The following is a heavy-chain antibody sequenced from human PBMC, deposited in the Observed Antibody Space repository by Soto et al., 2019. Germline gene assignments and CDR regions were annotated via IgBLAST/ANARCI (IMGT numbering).Heavy chain of an antibody. CDR2: IYYSGST. CDR1: GGSISSSSYY. V-gene: IGHV4-39*01. D-gene: IGHD3-10*01. CDR3: ARLGYYGSETNFDY. Sequence: QLQLQESGPGLVKPSETLSLTCTVSGGSISSSSYYWGWIRQPPGKGLEWIGSIYYSGSTYYNPSLKSRVTISVDTSKNQFSLKLSSVTAADTAVYYCARLGYYGSETNFDYWGQGTLVTVSS. J-gene: IGHJ4*02.